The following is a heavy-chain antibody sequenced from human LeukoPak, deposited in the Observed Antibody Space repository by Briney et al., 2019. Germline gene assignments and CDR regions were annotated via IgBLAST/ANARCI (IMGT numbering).Heavy chain of an antibody. CDR3: VRRGGSDGWGAFDI. J-gene: IGHJ3*02. Sequence: PGGSLRLSCAASEFTFSNYVTNWVRQTPGKGLEWVSSIRQSGDITYYADSVKGRFTISRDNSKNTLSLQMNSLSREDTAIYYCVRRGGSDGWGAFDIWGQGTVVTVSS. CDR1: EFTFSNYV. V-gene: IGHV3-23*01. D-gene: IGHD5-24*01. CDR2: IRQSGDIT.